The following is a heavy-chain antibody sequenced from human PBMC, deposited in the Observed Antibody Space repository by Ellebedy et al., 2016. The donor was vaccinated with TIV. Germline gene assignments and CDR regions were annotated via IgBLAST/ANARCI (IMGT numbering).Heavy chain of an antibody. CDR3: AREGREYNTPSQYFQH. D-gene: IGHD1-14*01. J-gene: IGHJ1*01. CDR2: IIPISGTT. V-gene: IGHV1-69*06. CDR1: GGTFSSYA. Sequence: AASVKVSCKASGGTFSSYAIGWVRQAPGQGLEWMGVIIPISGTTVYAQKFQGRVTITADKSTSTGYMDLTSLGLEDTAVYYCAREGREYNTPSQYFQHWGQGTLVTVSS.